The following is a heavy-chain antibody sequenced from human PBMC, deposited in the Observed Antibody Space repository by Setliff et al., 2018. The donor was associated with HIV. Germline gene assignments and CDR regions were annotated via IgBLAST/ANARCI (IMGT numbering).Heavy chain of an antibody. CDR2: IHSSGST. CDR1: GGSISSGRYY. J-gene: IGHJ4*02. Sequence: SETLSLTCTVSGGSISSGRYYWGWIRQPPGKGLEWIGYIHSSGSTIYNPSLKSRTTISLDTSKEQFSLELSSATAADTAVYYCATLDHSGGNFLAYWGQGSLVTVSS. D-gene: IGHD2-21*02. V-gene: IGHV4-61*05. CDR3: ATLDHSGGNFLAY.